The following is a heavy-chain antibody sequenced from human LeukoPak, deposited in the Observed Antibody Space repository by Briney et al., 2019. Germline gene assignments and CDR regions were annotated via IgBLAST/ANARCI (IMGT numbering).Heavy chain of an antibody. J-gene: IGHJ4*02. CDR3: ASFKEASGLWFGESIDY. CDR1: GYTLTELS. CDR2: FDPEDGAT. Sequence: ASVKVSCKVSGYTLTELSMHWVRQAPGKGLEWMGGFDPEDGATIYAQKFQGRVTMTEDTSTDTAYMELSSLRSEDTAVYYCASFKEASGLWFGESIDYWGQGTLVTVSS. D-gene: IGHD3-10*01. V-gene: IGHV1-24*01.